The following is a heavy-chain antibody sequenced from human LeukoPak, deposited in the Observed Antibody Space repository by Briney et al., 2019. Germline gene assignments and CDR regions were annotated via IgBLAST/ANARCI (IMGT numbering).Heavy chain of an antibody. CDR2: IRGDNGNT. Sequence: ASVKVSCKASGYTFSNYGISWVRQAPGQGLEWVGWIRGDNGNTNYAQKLQGRVTMTTDTSTSTAYMELRSLGSDETAVYYCARDWAAVAGTDYWGQGTLVTVSS. V-gene: IGHV1-18*01. CDR1: GYTFSNYG. D-gene: IGHD6-19*01. CDR3: ARDWAAVAGTDY. J-gene: IGHJ4*02.